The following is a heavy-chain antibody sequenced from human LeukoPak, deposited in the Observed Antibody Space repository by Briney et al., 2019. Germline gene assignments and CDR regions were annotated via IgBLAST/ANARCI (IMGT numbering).Heavy chain of an antibody. D-gene: IGHD4-17*01. CDR1: GFTFDDYA. Sequence: GGSLRLSCAASGFTFDDYAMLWVRQAPGKGLECVSGISWNSGSIGYADSVKGRFTISRDNSKNTLYLQMNSLRAEDTAVYYCAKSADYDAFDIWGQGTMVTVSS. V-gene: IGHV3-9*01. J-gene: IGHJ3*02. CDR3: AKSADYDAFDI. CDR2: ISWNSGSI.